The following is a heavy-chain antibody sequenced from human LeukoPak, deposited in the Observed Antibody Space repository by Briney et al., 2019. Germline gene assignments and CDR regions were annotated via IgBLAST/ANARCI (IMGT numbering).Heavy chain of an antibody. CDR2: ISANNGNT. CDR3: ARDYYDSSGYYPSTGY. V-gene: IGHV1-18*01. D-gene: IGHD3-22*01. J-gene: IGHJ4*02. CDR1: GYTFTSYG. Sequence: ASVKVSCKASGYTFTSYGISWVRQAPGQGLEWMGWISANNGNTNYAQKLQGRVTMTTDTSTSTAYMELRSLRSDDTAVYYCARDYYDSSGYYPSTGYWGQGTLVTVSS.